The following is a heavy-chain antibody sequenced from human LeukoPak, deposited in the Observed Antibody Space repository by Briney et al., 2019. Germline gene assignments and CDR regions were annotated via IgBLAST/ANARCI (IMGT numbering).Heavy chain of an antibody. D-gene: IGHD1-26*01. CDR2: INPNSGGT. Sequence: GASVKVSCKASGYTFTGYYMHWVRQAPGQGLEWMGWINPNSGGTNYAQKFQGRVTMTRDTSISTAYMELSRLRSDDTAVYYRARVKGYSGSYYSDYWGQGTLVTVSS. CDR3: ARVKGYSGSYYSDY. J-gene: IGHJ4*02. CDR1: GYTFTGYY. V-gene: IGHV1-2*02.